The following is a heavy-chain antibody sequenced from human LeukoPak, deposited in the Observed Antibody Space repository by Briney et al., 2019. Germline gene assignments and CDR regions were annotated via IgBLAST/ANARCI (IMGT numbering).Heavy chain of an antibody. V-gene: IGHV1-69*04. CDR1: GGTFSSYA. D-gene: IGHD1-1*01. J-gene: IGHJ4*02. CDR3: APMEMATTTPFHY. Sequence: SVKVSCKASGGTFSSYAISWVRQAPGQGHEWMGRIIPILGIANYAQKFQGRVTITADKSTSTAYMELSSLRSEDTAVYYCAPMEMATTTPFHYWGQGTLVTVSS. CDR2: IIPILGIA.